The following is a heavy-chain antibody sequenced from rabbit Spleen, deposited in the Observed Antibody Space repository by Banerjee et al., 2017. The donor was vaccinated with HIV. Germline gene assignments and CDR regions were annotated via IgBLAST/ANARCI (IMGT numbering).Heavy chain of an antibody. CDR2: IAGSSSGFT. CDR3: SRHLVGGIGWVFDL. CDR1: GFSFSSNDY. D-gene: IGHD1-1*01. Sequence: QSLEESGGDLVKPGASLTLTCTASGFSFSSNDYMCWVRQAPGKGLEWISCIAGSSSGFTYSATWAKGRFTISKTSSTTVTLHVTSLTAADTATYFCSRHLVGGIGWVFDLWGQGTLVTVS. V-gene: IGHV1S40*01. J-gene: IGHJ4*01.